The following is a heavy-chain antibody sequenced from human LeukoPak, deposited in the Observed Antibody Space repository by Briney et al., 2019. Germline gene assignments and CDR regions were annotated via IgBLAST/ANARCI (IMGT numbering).Heavy chain of an antibody. CDR1: GGSISSNYY. CDR3: ARHPGSSGWYASDYFDY. V-gene: IGHV4-39*01. D-gene: IGHD6-19*01. Sequence: SETLSLTCTVSGGSISSNYYWAWIRQPPGQGLEWIGSMYYGGSTYYNPSLKSRVTMFIDTAKSQFSLRLTSVTAADTAVFYCARHPGSSGWYASDYFDYGGQGILVTVSA. CDR2: MYYGGST. J-gene: IGHJ4*02.